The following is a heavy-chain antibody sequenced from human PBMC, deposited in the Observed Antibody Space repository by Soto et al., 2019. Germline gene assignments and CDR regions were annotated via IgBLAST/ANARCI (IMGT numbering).Heavy chain of an antibody. CDR3: ARDDTHYDILTDSWFDP. CDR1: GFTFSSYA. D-gene: IGHD3-9*01. CDR2: ISYDGSNK. V-gene: IGHV3-30-3*01. J-gene: IGHJ5*02. Sequence: GGSLRLSCAASGFTFSSYAMHWVRQAPGKGLEWVAVISYDGSNKYYADSVKGRFTISRDNSKNTLYLQMNSLRAEDTAVYYCARDDTHYDILTDSWFDPWGQGTLVTVSS.